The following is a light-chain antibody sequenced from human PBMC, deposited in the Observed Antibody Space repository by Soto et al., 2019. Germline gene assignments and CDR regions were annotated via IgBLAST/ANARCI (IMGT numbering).Light chain of an antibody. Sequence: DIQMTQSPSTLSASVGDRVTITCRASQSISSRLAWYQQKPGKAPKLLIYDASSLESRVPSRFSGSGAGTEFTLPISSLQPDDFATYYCQQYNSYSPCRTFGQGTKVEIK. CDR2: DAS. CDR1: QSISSR. V-gene: IGKV1-5*01. J-gene: IGKJ1*01. CDR3: QQYNSYSPCRT.